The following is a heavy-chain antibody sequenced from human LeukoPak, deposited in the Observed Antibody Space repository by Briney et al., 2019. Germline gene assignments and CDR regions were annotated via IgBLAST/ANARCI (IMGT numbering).Heavy chain of an antibody. CDR1: GFTFTSYE. CDR3: ARDSDYGDYVNWFDP. V-gene: IGHV3-48*03. D-gene: IGHD4-17*01. CDR2: ITSSGGTM. Sequence: PVGSLRLSCAASGFTFTSYEMTWVRQAPGKGLEWVSYITSSGGTMYYADSVKGRFTISRDNAKNSLYLQMNNLRAEDTAVYYCARDSDYGDYVNWFDPWGQGTLVTVSS. J-gene: IGHJ5*02.